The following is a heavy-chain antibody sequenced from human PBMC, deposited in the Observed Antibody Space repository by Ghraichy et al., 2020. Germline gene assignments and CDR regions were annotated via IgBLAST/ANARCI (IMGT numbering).Heavy chain of an antibody. CDR1: GGSISSYY. CDR3: ARANYDYVWGSYIFDY. V-gene: IGHV4-59*01. Sequence: SQTLSLTCTVSGGSISSYYWSWIRQPPGKGLEWIGYIYYSGSTNYNPSLKSRVTISVDTSKNQFSLKLSSVTAADTAVYYCARANYDYVWGSYIFDYWGQGTLVTVSS. J-gene: IGHJ4*02. D-gene: IGHD3-16*01. CDR2: IYYSGST.